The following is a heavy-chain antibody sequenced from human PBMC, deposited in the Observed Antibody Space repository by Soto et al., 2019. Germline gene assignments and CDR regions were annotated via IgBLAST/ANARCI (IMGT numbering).Heavy chain of an antibody. CDR3: ARGGSYVGSDS. CDR2: IHYFGST. Sequence: LVMLCLSWRVAGGSLVGSGGCWRWLRPPPGKGLEWIGYIHYFGSTKYTPSLESRVVISVDTSKNQFSLKVPSVAAADTAKYFCARGGSYVGSDSWGQRARVPVSS. V-gene: IGHV4-61*08. J-gene: IGHJ4*02. CDR1: GGSLVGSGGC. D-gene: IGHD1-26*01.